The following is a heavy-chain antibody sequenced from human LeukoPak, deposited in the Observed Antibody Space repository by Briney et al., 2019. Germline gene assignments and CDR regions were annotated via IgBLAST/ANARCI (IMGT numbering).Heavy chain of an antibody. V-gene: IGHV3-48*03. CDR1: GFTFSSYE. CDR3: AREDPGLRDAFGI. D-gene: IGHD3-16*01. CDR2: ISSSGSTI. Sequence: PGGSLRLSCAASGFTFSSYEMNWVRQAPGKGLEWVSYISSSGSTIYYADSVKGRFTISRDNAKNSLYLQMNSLRAEDTAVYYCAREDPGLRDAFGIWGQGTMVTVSS. J-gene: IGHJ3*02.